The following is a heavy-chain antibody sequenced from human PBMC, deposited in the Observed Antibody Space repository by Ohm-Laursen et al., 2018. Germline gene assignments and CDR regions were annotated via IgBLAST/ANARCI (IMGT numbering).Heavy chain of an antibody. Sequence: ASVKVSCKASGYTFTSYGISWVRQAPGQGLEWMGWISAYNGNTNYAQKLQGRVTMTTDTSTSTAYMELRSLRSDDTAVYYCARHRHDFWSGGPFDPWGQGTLVTVSS. D-gene: IGHD3-3*01. CDR1: GYTFTSYG. CDR3: ARHRHDFWSGGPFDP. J-gene: IGHJ5*02. V-gene: IGHV1-18*01. CDR2: ISAYNGNT.